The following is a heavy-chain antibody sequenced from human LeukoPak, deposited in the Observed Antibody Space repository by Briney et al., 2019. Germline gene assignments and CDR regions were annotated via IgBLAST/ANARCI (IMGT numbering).Heavy chain of an antibody. D-gene: IGHD3-16*01. V-gene: IGHV3-23*01. J-gene: IGHJ4*02. CDR3: AKVGYDYLWGSWNY. CDR2: ISGSGGST. CDR1: GFTFSSYA. Sequence: PGGSLRLSCAASGFTFSSYAMSWVRQAPGKGLEWVSAISGSGGSTYYADSVKGRFTISRDNSKNTLYLQMNSLRAEDTAVYYCAKVGYDYLWGSWNYWGQGTLVTVSS.